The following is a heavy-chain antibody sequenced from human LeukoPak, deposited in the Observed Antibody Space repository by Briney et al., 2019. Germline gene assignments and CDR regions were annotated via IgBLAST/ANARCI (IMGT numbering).Heavy chain of an antibody. CDR2: TRDKARGYRT. J-gene: IGHJ3*02. CDR3: ARDGQEGDNSAFDI. D-gene: IGHD3-22*01. CDR1: GFTLSDHH. V-gene: IGHV3-72*01. Sequence: GRSLRLSCAASGFTLSDHHMDWVRQAPGKGLEWVGRTRDKARGYRTEYAASVKDRFTISRDDSKTLVYLQMNSLKIEDTAVYYCARDGQEGDNSAFDIWGQGTVVTVYS.